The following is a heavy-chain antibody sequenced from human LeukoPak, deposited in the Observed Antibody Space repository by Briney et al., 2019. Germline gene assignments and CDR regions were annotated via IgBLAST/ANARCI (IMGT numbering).Heavy chain of an antibody. V-gene: IGHV3-53*01. J-gene: IGHJ4*02. CDR3: AREGDGDYGAFDY. Sequence: GGSLRLSCAAPGFTVSSNYMSWVRQAPGKGLEWGSVIYSGGGTYYADSVKGRFTISRDNSKNTLYLQMNSLRGEDTAVYYCAREGDGDYGAFDYWGQGNLVTVSS. CDR2: IYSGGGT. CDR1: GFTVSSNY. D-gene: IGHD4-17*01.